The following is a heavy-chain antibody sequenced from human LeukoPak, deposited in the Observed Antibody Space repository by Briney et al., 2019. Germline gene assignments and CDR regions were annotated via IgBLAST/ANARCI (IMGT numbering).Heavy chain of an antibody. D-gene: IGHD4-17*01. CDR1: GYTFTSYG. CDR2: ISAYNGNT. CDR3: ARDPVEYGDLSWFDP. Sequence: ASVKVSCKASGYTFTSYGISWVRQAPGQGLEWMGWISAYNGNTNYAQKLQGRVTMTTDTSTSTAYMELRSLRSDDTAVYYCARDPVEYGDLSWFDPWGQGTLVTVSS. V-gene: IGHV1-18*01. J-gene: IGHJ5*02.